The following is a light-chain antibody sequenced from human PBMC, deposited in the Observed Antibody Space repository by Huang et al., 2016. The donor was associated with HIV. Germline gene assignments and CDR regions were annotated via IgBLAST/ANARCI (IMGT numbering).Light chain of an antibody. CDR3: QQYGSSPWT. Sequence: EIVLTQSPGTLSLSPGERATLSCRASQSVSSSYLAWYQQKPGQAPRLLIYGASSRATGIPDRVSGSGSGTDFTLTISRLEPEDFAVYYCQQYGSSPWT. CDR2: GAS. CDR1: QSVSSSY. J-gene: IGKJ1*01. V-gene: IGKV3-20*01.